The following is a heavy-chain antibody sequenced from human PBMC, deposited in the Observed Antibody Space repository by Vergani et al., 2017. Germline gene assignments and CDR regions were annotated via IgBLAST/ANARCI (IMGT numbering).Heavy chain of an antibody. CDR2: INHRGST. D-gene: IGHD2-2*02. J-gene: IGHJ5*02. Sequence: QVQLQQWGAGLLKPSETLSLTCAVYGGSFSAYYWSWIRQPPGKGLEWIGEINHRGSTNYNPSLKSRVTISVDTSKNQFSLKLSSVTAADTAVYYCARVGVVVVPAALQPGANWFDPWGQGTLVTVSS. V-gene: IGHV4-34*01. CDR3: ARVGVVVVPAALQPGANWFDP. CDR1: GGSFSAYY.